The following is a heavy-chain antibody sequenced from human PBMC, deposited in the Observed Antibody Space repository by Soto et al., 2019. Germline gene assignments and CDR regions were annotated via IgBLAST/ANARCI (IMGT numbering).Heavy chain of an antibody. CDR3: VRDFRGAVAGSEFDH. V-gene: IGHV3-74*01. D-gene: IGHD6-19*01. CDR1: GFSFVSYW. Sequence: GPLRLSCAASGFSFVSYWMHWVRQGPGEGLAWVSRINGNADNSDYADSVKGRFTVSRDNAMNRLYLQMDSLRADDTGVYYCVRDFRGAVAGSEFDHWGQGTLVTVSS. CDR2: INGNADNS. J-gene: IGHJ4*02.